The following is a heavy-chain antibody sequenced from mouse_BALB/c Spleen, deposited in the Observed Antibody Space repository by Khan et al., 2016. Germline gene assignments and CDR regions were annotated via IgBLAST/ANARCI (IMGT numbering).Heavy chain of an antibody. CDR3: ASYYDYDGGFAY. V-gene: IGHV2-6-7*01. Sequence: QMQLEESGPGLVAPSQSLSITCTVSGFSLTGFSVNWVRQPPGKGLEWLGMIWGDGSTDYNSALKSRLSISKDNSKSQVFLKMNSLQTDDTARYYCASYYDYDGGFAYWGQGTLVTVSA. CDR1: GFSLTGFS. D-gene: IGHD2-4*01. J-gene: IGHJ3*01. CDR2: IWGDGST.